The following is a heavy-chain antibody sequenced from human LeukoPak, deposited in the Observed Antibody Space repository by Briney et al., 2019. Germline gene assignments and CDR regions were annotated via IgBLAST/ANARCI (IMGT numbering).Heavy chain of an antibody. CDR1: GFTFSSYW. CDR3: ARLLGGLVGATLNFDY. D-gene: IGHD1-26*01. V-gene: IGHV3-7*01. CDR2: IKQDGSEK. Sequence: GGSLRLSCAASGFTFSSYWMSWVRQAPGKGVEWVANIKQDGSEKYYVESVKGRFTISRDNAKNSLYLQMNSLRAEDTAVYYCARLLGGLVGATLNFDYWGQGTLVTVSS. J-gene: IGHJ4*02.